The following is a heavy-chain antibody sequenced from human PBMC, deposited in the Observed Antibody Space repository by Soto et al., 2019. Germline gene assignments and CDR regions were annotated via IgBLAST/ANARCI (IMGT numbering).Heavy chain of an antibody. D-gene: IGHD2-2*01. CDR2: IIPIFGTA. V-gene: IGHV1-69*13. CDR1: GGTFSSYA. Sequence: GASVKVSCKASGGTFSSYAISWVRRAPGQGLEWMGGIIPIFGTANYAQKFQGRVTITADESTSTAYMELSSLRSEDTAVYYFAREGDIVVVPAAMPWFDPWGQGTLVTVSS. J-gene: IGHJ5*02. CDR3: AREGDIVVVPAAMPWFDP.